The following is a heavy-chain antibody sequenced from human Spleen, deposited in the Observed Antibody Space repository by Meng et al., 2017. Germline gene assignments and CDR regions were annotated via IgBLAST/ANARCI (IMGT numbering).Heavy chain of an antibody. CDR1: GGSFTRYY. J-gene: IGHJ4*02. D-gene: IGHD6-13*01. CDR3: ARTDRYSSTWSDY. V-gene: IGHV4-34*01. Sequence: SETLSLTCAVSGGSFTRYYWTWIRQPPGKGLEWIGEINYKGITNYNPPLKSRVSMSVDTSKNQFSLKLSSVTAADTAVYYCARTDRYSSTWSDYWGQGTLVTVSS. CDR2: INYKGIT.